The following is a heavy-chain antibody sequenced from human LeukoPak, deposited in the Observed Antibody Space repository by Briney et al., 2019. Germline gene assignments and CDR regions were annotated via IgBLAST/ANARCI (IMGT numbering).Heavy chain of an antibody. V-gene: IGHV4-59*08. J-gene: IGHJ6*03. D-gene: IGHD3-10*01. Sequence: PSETLSLTCTVSGGSISSYYWSWIRQPPGKGLECIGYIYYSGGTNYNPSLKSRVTISVDTSKNQFSLRLSSVTAADTAVYYCARHPVAWFGESSHYYYYMDVWGKGTTVTVSS. CDR1: GGSISSYY. CDR2: IYYSGGT. CDR3: ARHPVAWFGESSHYYYYMDV.